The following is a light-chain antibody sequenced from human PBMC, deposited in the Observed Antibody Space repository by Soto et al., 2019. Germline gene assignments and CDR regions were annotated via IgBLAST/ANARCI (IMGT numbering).Light chain of an antibody. Sequence: QSVLTKPASVSGSPGQSITISCTGTSSDVGGYNYVSWYQQHPGKAPKLMIYDVSNRPSGVSNRFSGSKSGNTASLTISGLQAEDVADYYCSSYTSSSPYVFGTGTKVTVL. CDR1: SSDVGGYNY. CDR2: DVS. CDR3: SSYTSSSPYV. J-gene: IGLJ1*01. V-gene: IGLV2-14*01.